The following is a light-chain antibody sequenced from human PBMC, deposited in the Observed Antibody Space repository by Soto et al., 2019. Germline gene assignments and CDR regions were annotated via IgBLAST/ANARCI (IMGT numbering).Light chain of an antibody. CDR3: RQTYSSPRT. CDR1: QNITTY. Sequence: DIQVTQSPSSLSASVGDRVTITCRASQNITTYLHWYQQRPGKPPKLLIHTASTLQSGVPSRFSGSGSGTDFILTISSLQPEDFATYYCRQTYSSPRTFGPGTKVDFK. J-gene: IGKJ3*01. CDR2: TAS. V-gene: IGKV1-39*01.